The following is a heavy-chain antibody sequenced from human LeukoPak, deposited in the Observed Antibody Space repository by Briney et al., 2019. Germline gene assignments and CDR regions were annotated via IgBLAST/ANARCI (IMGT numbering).Heavy chain of an antibody. D-gene: IGHD3-22*01. CDR3: TRRNKDDSSGYYYD. V-gene: IGHV3-73*01. CDR2: IRRKANNYAT. CDR1: GFTFSGSA. Sequence: GGSLRLSCAASGFTFSGSAMHWVRQASGKGLEWVGRIRRKANNYATAYAASVKGRFTISREDSKNTAYLQMNSLKTEDTAVYYCTRRNKDDSSGYYYDWGQGTLVTVSS. J-gene: IGHJ4*02.